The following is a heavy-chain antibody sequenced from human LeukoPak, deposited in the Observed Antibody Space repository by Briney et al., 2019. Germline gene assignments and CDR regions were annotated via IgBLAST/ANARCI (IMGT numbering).Heavy chain of an antibody. Sequence: GGSLRLSCAASGFTFSSYSMNWVRQAPGKGLEWVSSISSSSSYIYYADSVKGRFTISRDNSKNTLYLQMNSLRAEDTAVYYCAKRGYCSSTSCQAFDYWGQGTLVTVSS. D-gene: IGHD2-2*01. V-gene: IGHV3-21*01. CDR2: ISSSSSYI. J-gene: IGHJ4*02. CDR1: GFTFSSYS. CDR3: AKRGYCSSTSCQAFDY.